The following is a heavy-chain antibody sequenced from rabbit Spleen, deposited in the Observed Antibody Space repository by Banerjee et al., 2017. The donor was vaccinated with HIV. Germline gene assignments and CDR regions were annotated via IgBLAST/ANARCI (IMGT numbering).Heavy chain of an antibody. Sequence: QEQLEESGGDLVKPGASLTLTCKASGLDFNSRYWICWVRQAPGKGLEWLACIDVVKSGTSYYASWAKGRFTISKTSSTTVTLQMTSLTAADTATYFCARDSAGREDFNLWGPGTLVTVS. CDR2: IDVVKSGTS. CDR1: GLDFNSRYW. J-gene: IGHJ4*01. CDR3: ARDSAGREDFNL. D-gene: IGHD4-2*01. V-gene: IGHV1S45*01.